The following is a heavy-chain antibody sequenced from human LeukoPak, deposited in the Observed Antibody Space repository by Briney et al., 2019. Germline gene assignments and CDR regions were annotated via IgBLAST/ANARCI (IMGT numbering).Heavy chain of an antibody. V-gene: IGHV1-2*02. CDR3: ARGPYYYDSSGYLFDY. D-gene: IGHD3-22*01. CDR2: INPNSGGT. Sequence: ASVKVSCEASGYTFTGYYMHWVRQAPGQGLEWMGWINPNSGGTNYAQKFQGRVTMTRDTSISTAYMELSRLRSDDTAVYYCARGPYYYDSSGYLFDYWGQGTLVTVSS. CDR1: GYTFTGYY. J-gene: IGHJ4*02.